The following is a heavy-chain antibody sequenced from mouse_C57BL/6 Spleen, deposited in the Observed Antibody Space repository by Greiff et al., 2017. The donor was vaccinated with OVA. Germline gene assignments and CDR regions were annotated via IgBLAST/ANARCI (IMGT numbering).Heavy chain of an antibody. Sequence: EVQLQQSGAELVRPGASVKLSCTASGFNIKDDYMHWVKQRPEQGLEWIGWIDPENGDTECASKFQGKATITADTSSNTAYLQLSSLTSEDTAVYYCTPYSNYFAYWGQGTLVTVSA. J-gene: IGHJ3*01. CDR3: TPYSNYFAY. CDR2: IDPENGDT. V-gene: IGHV14-4*01. D-gene: IGHD2-5*01. CDR1: GFNIKDDY.